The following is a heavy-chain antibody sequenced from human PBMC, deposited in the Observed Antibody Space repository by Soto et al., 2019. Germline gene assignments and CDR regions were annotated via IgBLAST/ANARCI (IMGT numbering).Heavy chain of an antibody. D-gene: IGHD6-13*01. CDR2: IYPGDSDT. J-gene: IGHJ4*02. CDR1: GYSFTSYW. V-gene: IGHV5-51*01. CDR3: ARSAGNSGRFSDY. Sequence: GESLQISCKGSGYSFTSYWIGCVRQMPGEGLEWLGAIYPGDSDTRYSPSFQGQVTIFVDKSISTAYLQWCSLRASDSAMYYCARSAGNSGRFSDYWGKGTLVTVSS.